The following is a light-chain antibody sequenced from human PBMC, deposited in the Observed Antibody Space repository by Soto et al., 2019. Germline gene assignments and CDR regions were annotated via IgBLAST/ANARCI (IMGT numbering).Light chain of an antibody. CDR3: SSYTSSSTDV. CDR1: SSDVGGYNY. V-gene: IGLV2-14*01. CDR2: EVS. J-gene: IGLJ1*01. Sequence: QSLLTQPASVSVSPGQSITISCTGTSSDVGGYNYVSWYQQHPGKAPKLIIYEVSYRPSGVSNRFSGSKSGNTASLTISGLQAEDEADYYCSSYTSSSTDVFGTGTKVTVL.